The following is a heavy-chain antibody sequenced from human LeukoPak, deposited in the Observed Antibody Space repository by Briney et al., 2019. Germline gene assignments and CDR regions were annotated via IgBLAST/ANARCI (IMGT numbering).Heavy chain of an antibody. CDR2: INTGGSTI. CDR1: GFTFSSYW. D-gene: IGHD6-6*01. V-gene: IGHV3-74*01. J-gene: IGHJ4*02. CDR3: ARAVTIATRSTGY. Sequence: PGGSLRLSCAASGFTFSSYWMHWVRQAPGKGLVWVSRINTGGSTINYADSVKGRFTISRDNAKNTLYLQMNSPRAEDTAVYYCARAVTIATRSTGYWGQGTLVTVSS.